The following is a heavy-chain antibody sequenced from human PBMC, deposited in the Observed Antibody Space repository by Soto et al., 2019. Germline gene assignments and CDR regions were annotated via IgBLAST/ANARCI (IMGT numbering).Heavy chain of an antibody. CDR3: ARERVNARYSNYADDAFDI. V-gene: IGHV1-69*13. D-gene: IGHD4-4*01. CDR2: IIPIFGTA. CDR1: GGTFSSYA. Sequence: GASVKVSCKASGGTFSSYAISWVRQAPGQGLEWMGGIIPIFGTANYAQKFQGRVTITADESTSTAYMELSSLRSEDTAVYYCARERVNARYSNYADDAFDIWGQGTMVTVSS. J-gene: IGHJ3*02.